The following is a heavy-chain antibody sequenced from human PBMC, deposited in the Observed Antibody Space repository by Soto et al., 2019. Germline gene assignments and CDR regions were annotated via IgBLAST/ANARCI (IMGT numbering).Heavy chain of an antibody. CDR3: AKVTWPHPSGGDS. J-gene: IGHJ4*02. CDR1: GFTFSSYP. CDR2: IDGRGDRK. D-gene: IGHD3-16*01. V-gene: IGHV3-23*01. Sequence: EVQLLESGGGLVQPGGSLRLSCAASGFTFSSYPMSWVRQAPGKGLEWVSVIDGRGDRKYYAESVPGRFTISRDSSKTTRYLQMNSLRAEDTAVYYCAKVTWPHPSGGDSWGQGPLVTVSA.